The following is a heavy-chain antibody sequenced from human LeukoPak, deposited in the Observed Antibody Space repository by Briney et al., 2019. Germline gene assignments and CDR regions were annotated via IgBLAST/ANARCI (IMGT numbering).Heavy chain of an antibody. CDR1: GFTFSSYS. CDR2: ISSSSSYI. J-gene: IGHJ4*02. CDR3: ARDGVGATPFDY. Sequence: GGSLRLPCAASGFTFSSYSMNWVRQAPGKGLEWVSSISSSSSYIYYADSVKGRFTISRDNAKNSLYLQMNRLRAEDTAVYYCARDGVGATPFDYWGQGTLVTVSS. V-gene: IGHV3-21*01. D-gene: IGHD1-26*01.